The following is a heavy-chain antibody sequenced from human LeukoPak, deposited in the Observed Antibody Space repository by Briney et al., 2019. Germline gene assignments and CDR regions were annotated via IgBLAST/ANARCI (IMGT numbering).Heavy chain of an antibody. Sequence: SETLSLTCTVSGGSISSGNYYWRWIRQPAGKGLEWIGRIYTSGSTNYNPSLKSRVTISVDTSKNQFSLELSSVTAADTAVYYCARGPYYYDSSGNFDYWGQGTLVTVSS. CDR3: ARGPYYYDSSGNFDY. D-gene: IGHD3-22*01. CDR2: IYTSGST. J-gene: IGHJ4*02. CDR1: GGSISSGNYY. V-gene: IGHV4-61*02.